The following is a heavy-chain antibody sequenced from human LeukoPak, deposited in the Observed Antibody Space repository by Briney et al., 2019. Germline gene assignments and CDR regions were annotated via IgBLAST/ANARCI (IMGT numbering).Heavy chain of an antibody. CDR3: ARYSSDFFFGLPDY. V-gene: IGHV3-7*01. D-gene: IGHD3-22*01. Sequence: PGGSLRLSCAASGFMFSSNWMSWVRLAPGKGLEWVANIKPDGTEKYYVDSVKGRFTISRDNAKKSLYLQMNSLRAEDTAVYYCARYSSDFFFGLPDYWGQGTLVTVSS. J-gene: IGHJ4*02. CDR2: IKPDGTEK. CDR1: GFMFSSNW.